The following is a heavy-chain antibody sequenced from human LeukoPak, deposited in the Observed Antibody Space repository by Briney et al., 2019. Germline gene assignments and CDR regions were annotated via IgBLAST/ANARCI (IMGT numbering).Heavy chain of an antibody. CDR1: GFTFSSYD. D-gene: IGHD3-16*01. Sequence: GGSLRLSCAASGFTFSSYDMNWVRQAPGKGLEWVSYVSSSGSTIYYADSVKGRFTISRDNAKNSLYLQMNSLRAEDTAVYYCARDDYVWGSYYGMDVWGKGTTVTVSS. V-gene: IGHV3-48*03. J-gene: IGHJ6*04. CDR3: ARDDYVWGSYYGMDV. CDR2: VSSSGSTI.